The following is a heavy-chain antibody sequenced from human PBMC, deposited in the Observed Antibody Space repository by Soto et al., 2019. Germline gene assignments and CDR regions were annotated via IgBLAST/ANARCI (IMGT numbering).Heavy chain of an antibody. CDR1: GGTFSSYA. J-gene: IGHJ6*02. V-gene: IGHV1-69*01. Sequence: QVQLVQSGAEVKKPGSSVKVSCKVSGGTFSSYAISWVRQAPGQGLEWLGGIIPIFGTANYAQKFQGRVTITAEESTSTAYMELSSLRSEDTAVYYCATGLQYHYYYYGMDVWGQGTTVTVSS. CDR3: ATGLQYHYYYYGMDV. D-gene: IGHD4-4*01. CDR2: IIPIFGTA.